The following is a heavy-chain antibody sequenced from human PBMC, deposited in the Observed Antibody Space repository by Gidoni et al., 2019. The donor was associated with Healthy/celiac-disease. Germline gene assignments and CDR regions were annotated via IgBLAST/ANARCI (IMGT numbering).Heavy chain of an antibody. Sequence: EVQLVESGGGLVQPGGSLKLSCAASGFTFSGSAMHWVRQASGQGLEWVGRIRSKANSYATAYAASVKGRFTISRDDSKNTAYLQMNSLKTEDTAVYYCRYDFWSGYQTNYYYYYGMDVWGQGTTVTVSS. CDR2: IRSKANSYAT. D-gene: IGHD3-3*01. CDR3: RYDFWSGYQTNYYYYYGMDV. CDR1: GFTFSGSA. V-gene: IGHV3-73*01. J-gene: IGHJ6*02.